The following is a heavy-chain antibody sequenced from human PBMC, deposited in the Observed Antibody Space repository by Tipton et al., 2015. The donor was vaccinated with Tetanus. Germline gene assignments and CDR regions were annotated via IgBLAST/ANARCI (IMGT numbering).Heavy chain of an antibody. CDR2: ISWNSGSI. D-gene: IGHD6-13*01. J-gene: IGHJ6*02. CDR3: AKPQQSPVHAMDV. Sequence: SLRLSCAASGFTFDDYAMHWVRQAPGKGLEWVSGISWNSGSIGYADSVKGRFTISRDNAKNTLYLQMNSLRAEDTAVYYCAKPQQSPVHAMDVWGQGTTVTVSS. V-gene: IGHV3-9*01. CDR1: GFTFDDYA.